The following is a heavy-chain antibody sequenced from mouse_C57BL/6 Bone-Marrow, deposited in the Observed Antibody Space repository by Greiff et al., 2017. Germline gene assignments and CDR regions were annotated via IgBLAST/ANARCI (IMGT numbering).Heavy chain of an antibody. D-gene: IGHD2-4*01. CDR3: AVDICSDYDGTLDLAMDY. V-gene: IGHV1-74*01. CDR1: GYTFTSYW. J-gene: IGHJ4*01. CDR2: IHPSDSDT. Sequence: QVQLQQPGAELVKPGASVKVSCKASGYTFTSYWMHWVKQRPGQGLEWIGRIHPSDSDTNYNQKFKGKATLTVDKSSSTAYMQLSSLTSEDSAVYYCAVDICSDYDGTLDLAMDYWGQGTSVTVSS.